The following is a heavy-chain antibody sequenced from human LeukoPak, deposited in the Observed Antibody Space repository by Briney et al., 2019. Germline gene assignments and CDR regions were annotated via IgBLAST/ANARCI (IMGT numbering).Heavy chain of an antibody. V-gene: IGHV3-48*01. CDR3: ARGFRYDYGDYYYFDY. CDR2: ISSSSSTI. D-gene: IGHD4-17*01. Sequence: GGSLRLSCAASGFTFSSYSMNWVRQAPGKGLEWISYISSSSSTIYYADSVKGRLTISRDNAKNPLYLQMNSLRAEDTAVYYCARGFRYDYGDYYYFDYWGQGTLVTVSS. J-gene: IGHJ4*02. CDR1: GFTFSSYS.